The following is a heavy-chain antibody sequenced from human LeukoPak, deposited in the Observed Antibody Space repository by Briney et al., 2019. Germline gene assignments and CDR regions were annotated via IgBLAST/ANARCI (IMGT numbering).Heavy chain of an antibody. J-gene: IGHJ4*02. CDR1: GFSFDDYA. CDR2: ISWNSGYI. CDR3: AKGRYSGIIAY. Sequence: PGGSLRLSCAASGFSFDDYAMHWVRQAPGKGLEWVSGISWNSGYIVYVDSVKGRFTISRDNAKNSLYLQMNSLRPEDTAFYYCAKGRYSGIIAYWGQGTLVTVSS. V-gene: IGHV3-9*01. D-gene: IGHD1-26*01.